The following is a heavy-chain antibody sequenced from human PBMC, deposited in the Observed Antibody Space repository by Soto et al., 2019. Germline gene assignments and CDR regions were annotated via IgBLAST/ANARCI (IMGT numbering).Heavy chain of an antibody. CDR3: VGSLMSRAMESFDY. CDR2: ISYTVDA. V-gene: IGHV4-59*01. Sequence: SETLSLTCSVSAGSISRYYWGWVRQSPGEGLQWIAHISYTVDASYNPSLKGRVTISLDTSKNQIALRLMSVTAADTAVYYCVGSLMSRAMESFDYWGQGTLVTVSS. D-gene: IGHD5-18*01. J-gene: IGHJ4*02. CDR1: AGSISRYY.